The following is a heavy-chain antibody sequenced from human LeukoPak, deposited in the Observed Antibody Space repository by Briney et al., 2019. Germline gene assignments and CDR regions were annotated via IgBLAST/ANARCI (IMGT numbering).Heavy chain of an antibody. J-gene: IGHJ4*02. CDR1: GFTFSDYY. V-gene: IGHV3-11*01. CDR2: ISSSGSTI. CDR3: ARDVVVTAIPGTNDY. Sequence: GGSLRLSCAASGFTFSDYYMSWIRQAPGKGLEWVSYISSSGSTIYYADSVKGRFTISRDNAKNSLYLQMNSLRAEDTAVYYCARDVVVTAIPGTNDYWGQGTLVTVSS. D-gene: IGHD2-21*02.